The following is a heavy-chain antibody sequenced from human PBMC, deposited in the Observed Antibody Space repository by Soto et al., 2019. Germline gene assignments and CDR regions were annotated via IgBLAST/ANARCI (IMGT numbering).Heavy chain of an antibody. CDR2: IWYDGSNK. Sequence: GGSLRLSCAASGFTFSSYGMHWVRQAPGKGLEWVAVIWYDGSNKYYADSVKGRFTISRDNSKNTLYLQMNSLRAEDTAVYYCAREGGDDLGELSLYPGPFDYWGQGTLVTVSS. CDR3: AREGGDDLGELSLYPGPFDY. V-gene: IGHV3-33*01. CDR1: GFTFSSYG. J-gene: IGHJ4*02. D-gene: IGHD3-16*02.